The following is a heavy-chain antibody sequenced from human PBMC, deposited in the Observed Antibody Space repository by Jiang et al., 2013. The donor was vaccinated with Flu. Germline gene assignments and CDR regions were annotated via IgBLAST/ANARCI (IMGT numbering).Heavy chain of an antibody. D-gene: IGHD3-22*01. J-gene: IGHJ3*02. V-gene: IGHV1-18*04. CDR3: ARVNYYDSSGYYYLFAGRGVDAFDI. Sequence: SGAEVKKPGASVKVSCKASGYTFTSYGISWVRQAPGQGLEWMGWISAYNGNTNYAQKLQGRVTMTTDTSTSTAYMELRSLRSDDTAVYYCARVNYYDSSGYYYLFAGRGVDAFDIWGQGTMVTVSS. CDR1: GYTFTSYG. CDR2: ISAYNGNT.